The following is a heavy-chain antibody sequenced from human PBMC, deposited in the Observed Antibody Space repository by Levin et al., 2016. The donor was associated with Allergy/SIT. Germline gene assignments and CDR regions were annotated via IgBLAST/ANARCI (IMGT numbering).Heavy chain of an antibody. Sequence: RQAPGKGLEWVSYISSSGSTIYYADSVKGRFTISRDNAKNSLYLQMNSLRAEDTAVYYCARDADSTVTTLHLIDWYFDLWGRGTLVTVSS. CDR2: ISSSGSTI. D-gene: IGHD4-17*01. CDR3: ARDADSTVTTLHLIDWYFDL. J-gene: IGHJ2*01. V-gene: IGHV3-11*01.